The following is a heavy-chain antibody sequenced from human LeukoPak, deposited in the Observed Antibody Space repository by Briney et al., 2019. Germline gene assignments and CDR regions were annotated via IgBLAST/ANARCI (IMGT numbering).Heavy chain of an antibody. CDR3: ARGGLETVPGEYYHYVMDV. CDR1: GYTFTSYG. V-gene: IGHV1-2*02. D-gene: IGHD6-19*01. CDR2: INPNSGGT. Sequence: ASVKVSCKASGYTFTSYGISWVRQAPGQGLEWMGWINPNSGGTNYAQKFQGRVTMTRDTSISTAYMDLSRLTSDDTALYYCARGGLETVPGEYYHYVMDVWGQGTTVTVSS. J-gene: IGHJ6*02.